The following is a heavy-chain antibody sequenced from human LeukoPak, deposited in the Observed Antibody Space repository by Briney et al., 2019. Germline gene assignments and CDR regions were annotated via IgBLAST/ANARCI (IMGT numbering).Heavy chain of an antibody. V-gene: IGHV1-3*01. D-gene: IGHD5-24*01. CDR1: GYTFTSYA. Sequence: ASVKVSCKDSGYTFTSYAMHWVRQAPGQRLEWMGWINAGNGNTKYSQKFQGRVTITRDTSASTAYMELSSLRSEDTAVYYCARADGYNRHPTYDYWGQGTLVTVSS. CDR2: INAGNGNT. J-gene: IGHJ4*02. CDR3: ARADGYNRHPTYDY.